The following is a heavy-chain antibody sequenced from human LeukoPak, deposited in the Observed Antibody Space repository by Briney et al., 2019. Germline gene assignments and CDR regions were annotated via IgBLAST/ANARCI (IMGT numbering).Heavy chain of an antibody. CDR1: GFTFDDYA. J-gene: IGHJ4*02. V-gene: IGHV3-9*03. CDR3: AKDIGPHYCDSSGFFDY. Sequence: GGSLRLSCAASGFTFDDYAMHWVRQAPGKGLEWVSGISWNSGSIGYADSVKGRFTISRDNAKNSLYLQMNSLRAEDMALYYCAKDIGPHYCDSSGFFDYWGQGTLVTVSS. CDR2: ISWNSGSI. D-gene: IGHD3-22*01.